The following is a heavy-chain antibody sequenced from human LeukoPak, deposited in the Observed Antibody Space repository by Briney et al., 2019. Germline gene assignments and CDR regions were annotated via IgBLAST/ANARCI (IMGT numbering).Heavy chain of an antibody. CDR1: GFTFSSYS. D-gene: IGHD3-22*01. CDR2: ISSSSSYI. CDR3: ARGVTMIVVAETFDY. Sequence: GRSLRLSCAASGFTFSSYSMNWVRQAPGKGLEWVSSISSSSSYIYYADSVKGRFTISRDNAKNSLYLQMNSLRAEDTAVYYCARGVTMIVVAETFDYWGQGTLVTVSS. V-gene: IGHV3-21*01. J-gene: IGHJ4*02.